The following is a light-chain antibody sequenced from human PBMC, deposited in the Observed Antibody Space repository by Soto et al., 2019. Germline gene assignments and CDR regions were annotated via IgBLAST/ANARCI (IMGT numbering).Light chain of an antibody. J-gene: IGKJ1*01. Sequence: DIHMTQSPSTLSASVGDRVTITCRASQSISAWLAWYQQKPGRAPKLLIYDASNLQSGVPSRFSGSGSGTEFTLTIDSLQPDDFATYYCQQYDTYLRTFGQGTKVDIK. V-gene: IGKV1-5*01. CDR1: QSISAW. CDR3: QQYDTYLRT. CDR2: DAS.